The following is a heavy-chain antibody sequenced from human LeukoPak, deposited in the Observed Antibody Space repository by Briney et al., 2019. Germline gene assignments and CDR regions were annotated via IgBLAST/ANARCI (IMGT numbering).Heavy chain of an antibody. CDR3: ARVPISGDFDWLSFYDY. CDR2: IKQDGSEK. J-gene: IGHJ4*02. D-gene: IGHD3-9*01. CDR1: GFTFSSYS. V-gene: IGHV3-7*01. Sequence: PGGSLRLSCAASGFTFSSYSMNWVRQAPGKGLEWVANIKQDGSEKYYVDSVKGRFTISRDNAKNSLYLQMNSLRAEDTAVYYCARVPISGDFDWLSFYDYWGQGTLVTVSS.